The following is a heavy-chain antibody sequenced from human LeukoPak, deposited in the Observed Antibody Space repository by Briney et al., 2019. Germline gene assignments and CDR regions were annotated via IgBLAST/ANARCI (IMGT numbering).Heavy chain of an antibody. CDR3: ASLGYHYMDV. CDR2: ISSSSNYI. J-gene: IGHJ6*03. V-gene: IGHV3-21*01. CDR1: GFTFSSYS. Sequence: GGSLRLSCAASGFTFSSYSMNWVRQAPGKGLEWVSSISSSSNYIYYADSVNSRFTISRDNAKNSLYLQMTSLRAEDTAVYYCASLGYHYMDVWGKGTTTTVSS. D-gene: IGHD3-16*01.